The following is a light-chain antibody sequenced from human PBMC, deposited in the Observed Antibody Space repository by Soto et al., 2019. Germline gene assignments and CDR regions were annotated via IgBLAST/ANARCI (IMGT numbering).Light chain of an antibody. CDR3: QTWSTGIWV. J-gene: IGLJ3*02. CDR2: LNSDGSH. Sequence: QLVLTQSPSASASLGASVKLTCTLSSGYSTYGIAWHQQQPEKGPRFLMKLNSDGSHNKGDGIPDRFSGSSSGAERYLTISSLQLEDEADYYCQTWSTGIWVFGGGTKLTVL. V-gene: IGLV4-69*01. CDR1: SGYSTYG.